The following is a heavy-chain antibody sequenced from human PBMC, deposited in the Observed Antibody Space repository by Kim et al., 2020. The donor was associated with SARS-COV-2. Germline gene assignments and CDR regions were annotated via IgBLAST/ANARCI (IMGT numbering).Heavy chain of an antibody. Sequence: GGSLRLSCAASGFTFSSYGMHWVRQAPGKGLEWVAVIWYDGSNNYYADSVKGLFTISRDNYKNSLYLQMNSPAAEDTAEYYWARDRCVGFGCWGQG. J-gene: IGHJ4*02. V-gene: IGHV3-33*01. CDR1: GFTFSSYG. D-gene: IGHD1-26*01. CDR3: ARDRCVGFGC. CDR2: IWYDGSNN.